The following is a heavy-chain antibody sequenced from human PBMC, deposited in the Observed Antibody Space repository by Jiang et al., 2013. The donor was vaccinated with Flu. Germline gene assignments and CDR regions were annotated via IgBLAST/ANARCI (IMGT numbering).Heavy chain of an antibody. V-gene: IGHV4-39*07. CDR2: IYHTGSS. Sequence: YYWGWIRQPQGRRWSGFGGIYHTGSSYSRPSLKSRVTIFVDTSKNQFSLKVTSVTAADTAVYYCARAQKYSGFELPYFDYWGQGNGWSPSP. D-gene: IGHD1-26*01. CDR1: YY. CDR3: ARAQKYSGFELPYFDY. J-gene: IGHJ4*02.